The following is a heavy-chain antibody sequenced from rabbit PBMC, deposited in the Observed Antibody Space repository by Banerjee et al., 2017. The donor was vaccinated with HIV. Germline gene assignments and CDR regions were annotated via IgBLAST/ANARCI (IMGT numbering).Heavy chain of an antibody. J-gene: IGHJ4*01. CDR2: INTSSGNA. CDR1: GFSFSNRCV. D-gene: IGHD4-1*01. V-gene: IGHV1S45*01. CDR3: ARDLAGAIGWNFNL. Sequence: QEQLEESGGDLVKPEGSLTLTCTASGFSFSNRCVMCWVRQTPGKGLEWIACINTSSGNAVYANWAKGRFTISKTSSTTVTLQMTSLTAADTATYFCARDLAGAIGWNFNLWGPGPLVTVS.